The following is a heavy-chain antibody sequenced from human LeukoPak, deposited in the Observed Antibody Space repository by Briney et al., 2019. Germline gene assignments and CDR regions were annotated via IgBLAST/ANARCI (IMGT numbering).Heavy chain of an antibody. CDR2: INPSGGTT. Sequence: ASVKVSCKASGYIFTNYYIHWVRQAPGQGLEWMGIINPSGGTTTYAQRSQGRVTMTRDTSTNTVYMELSSLRSEDTAVYYCARLQGYDFWSGFGDYYYYGMDVWGQGTTVTVSS. V-gene: IGHV1-46*01. CDR1: GYIFTNYY. D-gene: IGHD3-3*01. J-gene: IGHJ6*02. CDR3: ARLQGYDFWSGFGDYYYYGMDV.